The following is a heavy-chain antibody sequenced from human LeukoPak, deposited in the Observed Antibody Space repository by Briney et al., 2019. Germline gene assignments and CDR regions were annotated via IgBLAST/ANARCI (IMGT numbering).Heavy chain of an antibody. CDR1: GGFFSGYY. CDR2: INHSGST. V-gene: IGHV4-34*01. CDR3: ARGRYYDFWSGYPYFDY. D-gene: IGHD3-3*01. Sequence: SETLSLTCAVYGGFFSGYYWSWIRQPPGKGLEWIGEINHSGSTNYNPSLKSRVTISVDTSKNQFSLKLSSVTAADTAVYYCARGRYYDFWSGYPYFDYWGQGTLVTVSS. J-gene: IGHJ4*02.